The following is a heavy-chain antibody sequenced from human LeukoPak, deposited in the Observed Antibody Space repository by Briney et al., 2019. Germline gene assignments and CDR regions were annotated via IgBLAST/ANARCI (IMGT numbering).Heavy chain of an antibody. CDR1: GYTFTGYY. Sequence: ASVKVSCKASGYTFTGYYMHWVRQAPGQGLEWMGWINPNSGGTNYAQKFQGRVTMTRDTSISTAYMELSRLRSDDTAVYYCARDQGIAVAGTLDVWGQGTTVTVSS. CDR2: INPNSGGT. CDR3: ARDQGIAVAGTLDV. J-gene: IGHJ6*02. V-gene: IGHV1-2*02. D-gene: IGHD6-19*01.